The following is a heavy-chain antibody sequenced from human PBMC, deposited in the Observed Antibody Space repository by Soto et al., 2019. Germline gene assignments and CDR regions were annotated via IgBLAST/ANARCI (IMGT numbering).Heavy chain of an antibody. J-gene: IGHJ6*02. V-gene: IGHV1-69*01. CDR1: GGTFNNYA. Sequence: QVLLVQSGPEVKKPGSSVKVSCKASGGTFNNYAINWVRQAPGKGLEWMGGIIPTFGTGNHAQKFQGRVTISAGESTETGYLGLNRLRFGDKAIYYLSGFGCTLVRGGRSSPYEMDVWGQGTTVIVSS. D-gene: IGHD3-10*01. CDR2: IIPTFGTG. CDR3: SGFGCTLVRGGRSSPYEMDV.